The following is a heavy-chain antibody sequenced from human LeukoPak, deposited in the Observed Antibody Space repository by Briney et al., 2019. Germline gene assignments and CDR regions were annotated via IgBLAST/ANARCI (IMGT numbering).Heavy chain of an antibody. V-gene: IGHV3-7*03. Sequence: GGALRLSCGASGFTFSSYWMGWVRQGPPKRPQRVAKIKQDGSETYHVDSVKGRFTISRDNAKNALYLKMNSLRAEDTAVYCCARGRIAAAGNTPFDPWGQGTLVTVSS. CDR1: GFTFSSYW. D-gene: IGHD6-13*01. J-gene: IGHJ5*02. CDR3: ARGRIAAAGNTPFDP. CDR2: IKQDGSET.